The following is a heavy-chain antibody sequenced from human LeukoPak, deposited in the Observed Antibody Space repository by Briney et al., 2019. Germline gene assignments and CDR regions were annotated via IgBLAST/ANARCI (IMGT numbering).Heavy chain of an antibody. D-gene: IGHD6-13*01. CDR3: ARLGYSSSWFYFDY. CDR2: IYYSGST. J-gene: IGHJ4*02. CDR1: GVSISSYY. Sequence: PSETLSLTCTVSGVSISSYYWSWLRQPPGKGLEWIGYIYYSGSTNYNPSLKSRVTISVDTSKNQFSLKLSSVTAADTAVYYCARLGYSSSWFYFDYWGQGTLVTVSS. V-gene: IGHV4-59*01.